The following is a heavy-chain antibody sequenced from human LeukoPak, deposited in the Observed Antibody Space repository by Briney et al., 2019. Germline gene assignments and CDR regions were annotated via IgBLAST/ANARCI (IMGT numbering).Heavy chain of an antibody. Sequence: GESLKISCAASGFTFDDYAMHWVRQAPGKGLEWVSLISWDGGSTYYADSVKGRFTISRDNSKNSLYLQMNSLRAEDTALYYCAKDQGYSGYDPFPFDYWGQGTLVTVSS. J-gene: IGHJ4*02. CDR2: ISWDGGST. CDR1: GFTFDDYA. V-gene: IGHV3-43D*03. CDR3: AKDQGYSGYDPFPFDY. D-gene: IGHD5-12*01.